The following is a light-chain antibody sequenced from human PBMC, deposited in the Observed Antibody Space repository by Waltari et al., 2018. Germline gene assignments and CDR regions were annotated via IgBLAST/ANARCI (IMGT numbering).Light chain of an antibody. V-gene: IGLV2-14*01. CDR3: SPYRSNSPVV. Sequence: QSALTQPASVSGSPGQSITISCTGTSSDVGGYNYVSWYQHHPGKAPKLIISEVTNRPSGLSGRFSGSKSGNPASLTISGLQAEDEADYYCSPYRSNSPVVFCGGTKLTVL. CDR2: EVT. J-gene: IGLJ2*01. CDR1: SSDVGGYNY.